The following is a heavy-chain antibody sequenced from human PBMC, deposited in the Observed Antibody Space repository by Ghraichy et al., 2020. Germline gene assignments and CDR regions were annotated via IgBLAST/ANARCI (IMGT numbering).Heavy chain of an antibody. D-gene: IGHD6-6*01. J-gene: IGHJ4*02. CDR3: TREYSSSPAD. CDR1: GGSISSGSHH. CDR2: IYYSGTT. V-gene: IGHV4-39*02. Sequence: SETQSLTCTVSGGSISSGSHHWGWMRQPPGKGLEWIGSIYYSGTTYYNPSLRSRVTISVDTSRNEFSMRLSSLTAADTAVYYCTREYSSSPADWGQGTLVTVSS.